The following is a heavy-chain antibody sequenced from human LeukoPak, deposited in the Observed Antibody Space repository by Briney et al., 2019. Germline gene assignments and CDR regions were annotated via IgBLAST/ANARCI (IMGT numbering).Heavy chain of an antibody. CDR3: ARGQQLGTFDY. D-gene: IGHD6-13*01. Sequence: GGSLRLSCAASGFTFSSYRMNWVRQAPGKGLEWVSSISSSSSYIYYADSVKGRFTISRDNAKNSLYLQMNSLRAEDTAVYYCARGQQLGTFDYWGQGTLVTVSS. CDR2: ISSSSSYI. V-gene: IGHV3-21*01. CDR1: GFTFSSYR. J-gene: IGHJ4*02.